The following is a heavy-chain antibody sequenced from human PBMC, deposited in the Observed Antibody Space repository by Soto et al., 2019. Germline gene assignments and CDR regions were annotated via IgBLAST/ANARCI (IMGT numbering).Heavy chain of an antibody. Sequence: SETLSLTCAVSGGSISSSDWWSWVRQPPGKGLEWIGEIYHSGSTNYNPSLKSRVTISVDKSKNQFSLKLSSVTAADTAVYYCAGRFTYYYDSSHLKTVDWFAPWAQGTLVTVS. J-gene: IGHJ5*02. D-gene: IGHD3-22*01. CDR2: IYHSGST. CDR3: AGRFTYYYDSSHLKTVDWFAP. CDR1: GGSISSSDW. V-gene: IGHV4-4*02.